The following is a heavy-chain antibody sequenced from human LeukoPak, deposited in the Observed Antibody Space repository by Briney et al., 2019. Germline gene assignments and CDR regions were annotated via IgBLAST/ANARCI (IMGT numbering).Heavy chain of an antibody. CDR3: ARHCCSGPAKRVFDI. D-gene: IGHD2-15*01. CDR2: ISYSGNT. CDR1: GFSFNDYW. Sequence: GSLRLSCAASGFSFNDYWMHWVRQPPGKGLEWIGTISYSGNTDYNPSLRSRVTISVDTSNNQFSLRLGSVTAADTAVYHCARHCCSGPAKRVFDIWGQGTMVTVSS. J-gene: IGHJ3*02. V-gene: IGHV4-39*01.